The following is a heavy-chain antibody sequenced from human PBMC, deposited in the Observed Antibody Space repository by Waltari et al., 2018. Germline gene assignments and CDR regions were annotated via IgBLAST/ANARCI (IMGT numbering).Heavy chain of an antibody. CDR2: ISRDGTST. V-gene: IGHV3-74*01. CDR3: ARESHDNPLGY. Sequence: EVQLVKSGGALVQPGGSLRLSCPASVSPLSASWIHWARRAPGKGLVWVSRISRDGTSTSNADSVKGRFTISRDNAKNTLYLEMNSLRAEDTAVYYCARESHDNPLGYWGQGTLVTVSS. CDR1: VSPLSASW. J-gene: IGHJ4*02. D-gene: IGHD3-22*01.